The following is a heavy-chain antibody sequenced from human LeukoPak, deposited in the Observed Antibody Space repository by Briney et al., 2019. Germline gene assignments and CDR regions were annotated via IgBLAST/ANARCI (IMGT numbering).Heavy chain of an antibody. V-gene: IGHV4-34*01. CDR2: INDSGST. Sequence: PSETLSLTCAVYGGSFSDYYWTWIRQPPGKGLEWIGEINDSGSTNYNPSLKSRVTISVDTSKKQFFLRLSSVTAADTAVYYCAKGHRYGSGWYWSHWFDPWGQGTLVTVSS. CDR3: AKGHRYGSGWYWSHWFDP. CDR1: GGSFSDYY. D-gene: IGHD6-19*01. J-gene: IGHJ5*02.